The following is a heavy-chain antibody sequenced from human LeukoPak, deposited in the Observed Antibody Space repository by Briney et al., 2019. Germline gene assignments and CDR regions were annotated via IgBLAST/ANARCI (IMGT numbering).Heavy chain of an antibody. Sequence: SVKVSCKASGFTFTSSAMQWVRHARGQRLEWIGWIVVGSGNTNYAQKFQERVTITRDMSTSTAYMELSSLRSEDTAVYYCAADSHYGDYYYYYGMDVWGQGTTVTVSS. J-gene: IGHJ6*02. CDR2: IVVGSGNT. V-gene: IGHV1-58*02. D-gene: IGHD4-17*01. CDR3: AADSHYGDYYYYYGMDV. CDR1: GFTFTSSA.